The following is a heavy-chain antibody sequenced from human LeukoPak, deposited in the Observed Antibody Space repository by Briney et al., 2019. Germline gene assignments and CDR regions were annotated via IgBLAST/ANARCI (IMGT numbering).Heavy chain of an antibody. CDR3: ARVGIAVAGEFDP. CDR2: IYYSGST. Sequence: NPSETLSLTCTVSGGSISSSSYYWGWIRQPPGKGLEWIGSIYYSGSTYYNPSLKSRVTISVDTSKNQFSLKLSSVTAADTAVYYCARVGIAVAGEFDPWGQGTLVTVSS. CDR1: GGSISSSSYY. V-gene: IGHV4-39*07. D-gene: IGHD6-19*01. J-gene: IGHJ5*02.